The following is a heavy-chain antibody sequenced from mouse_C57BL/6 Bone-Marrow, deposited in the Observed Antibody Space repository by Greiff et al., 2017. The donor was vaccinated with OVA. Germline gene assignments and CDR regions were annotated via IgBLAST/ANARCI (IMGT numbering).Heavy chain of an antibody. Sequence: QVQLQQPGAELVMPGASVKLSCKASGYTFTSYWMHWVKQRPGQGLEWIGEIDPSDSYTNYNQKFKGKSTLTVDKSSSTAYMQLSSLTSEDSAVYYCARRGSTVVAPYYFDYWGQGTTLTVSS. CDR2: IDPSDSYT. D-gene: IGHD1-1*01. V-gene: IGHV1-69*01. J-gene: IGHJ2*01. CDR1: GYTFTSYW. CDR3: ARRGSTVVAPYYFDY.